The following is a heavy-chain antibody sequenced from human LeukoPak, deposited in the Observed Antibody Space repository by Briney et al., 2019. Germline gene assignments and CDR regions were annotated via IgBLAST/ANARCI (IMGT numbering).Heavy chain of an antibody. CDR2: ISPSGGST. V-gene: IGHV1-46*01. CDR3: ARDNSVRDEAWWFNP. Sequence: GASVKVSFKAFGYTFTINYMHWVRQAPGQGPEWMGVISPSGGSTTYAQKFQGRVTLTRDMSTSTDYLELSSLRSEDTAVYYCARDNSVRDEAWWFNPWGQGTLVTVPS. J-gene: IGHJ5*02. D-gene: IGHD5-24*01. CDR1: GYTFTINY.